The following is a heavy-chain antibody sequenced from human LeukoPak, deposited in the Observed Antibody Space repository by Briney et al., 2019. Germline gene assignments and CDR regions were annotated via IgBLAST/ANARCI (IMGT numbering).Heavy chain of an antibody. J-gene: IGHJ4*02. Sequence: SETPSLTCAVYGGSFSGYYWSWIRQPPGKGLEWIGEINHSGSTNYNPSLKSRVTISVDTSKNQFSLKLGSVTAADTAVYYCARGKQYYDFWSGYLYYFDYWGQGTLVTASS. CDR2: INHSGST. CDR3: ARGKQYYDFWSGYLYYFDY. CDR1: GGSFSGYY. D-gene: IGHD3-3*01. V-gene: IGHV4-34*01.